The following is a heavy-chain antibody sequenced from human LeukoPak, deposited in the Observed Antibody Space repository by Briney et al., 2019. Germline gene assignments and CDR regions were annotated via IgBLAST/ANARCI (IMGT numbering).Heavy chain of an antibody. D-gene: IGHD3-10*01. CDR1: GYSFTSYW. V-gene: IGHV5-51*01. J-gene: IGHJ6*03. Sequence: PGESLKISCKGSGYSFTSYWIGWVRQMPGKGLEWMGIIYPGDSDTRYSPSFQGQVTISADKSISTAYLQWSSLKASDTAMYYCARHGVRGVIMSVVLDYYYYMDVWGIGTTVTVSS. CDR2: IYPGDSDT. CDR3: ARHGVRGVIMSVVLDYYYYMDV.